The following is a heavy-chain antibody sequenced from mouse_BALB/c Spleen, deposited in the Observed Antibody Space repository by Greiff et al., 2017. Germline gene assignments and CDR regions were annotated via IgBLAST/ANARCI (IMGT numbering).Heavy chain of an antibody. CDR2: INPSTGYT. CDR3: ARSGRANWDPFDY. Sequence: VQLQQSGAELAKPGASVKMSCKASGYTFTSYWMHWVKQRPGQGLEWIGYINPSTGYTEYNQKFKDKATLTADKSSSTAYMQLSSLTSEDSAVYYCARSGRANWDPFDYWGQGTTLTVSS. V-gene: IGHV1-7*01. D-gene: IGHD4-1*01. J-gene: IGHJ2*01. CDR1: GYTFTSYW.